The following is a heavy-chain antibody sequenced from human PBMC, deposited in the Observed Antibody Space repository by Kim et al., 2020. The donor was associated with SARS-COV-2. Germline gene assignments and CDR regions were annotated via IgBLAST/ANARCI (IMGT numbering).Heavy chain of an antibody. CDR1: GGSISSGGYY. CDR2: IYYSGST. CDR3: AREWQGWFDP. Sequence: SETLSLTCTVSGGSISSGGYYWSWIRQHPGKGLEWIGYIYYSGSTYYNPSLKSRVTISVDTSKNQFALKLSSVTAAETAVYYCAREWQGWFDPWGQGTLVTVSS. J-gene: IGHJ5*02. V-gene: IGHV4-31*03.